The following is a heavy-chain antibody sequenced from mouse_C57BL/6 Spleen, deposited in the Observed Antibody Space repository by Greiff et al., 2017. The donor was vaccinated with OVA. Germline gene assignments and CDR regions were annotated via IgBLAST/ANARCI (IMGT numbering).Heavy chain of an antibody. CDR1: GYTFTSYW. CDR3: SHYYGSSYVNYFDY. V-gene: IGHV1-55*01. J-gene: IGHJ2*01. Sequence: QVQLQQPGAELVKPGASVKMSCKASGYTFTSYWITWVKQRPGQGLEWIGDIYPGSGSTNYNEKFKSKATLTVDTSSSTAYMQLSSLTSEDSAVYYCSHYYGSSYVNYFDYGGQGTTLTVSS. CDR2: IYPGSGST. D-gene: IGHD1-1*01.